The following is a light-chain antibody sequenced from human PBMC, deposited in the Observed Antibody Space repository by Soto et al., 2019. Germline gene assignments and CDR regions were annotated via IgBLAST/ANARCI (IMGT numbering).Light chain of an antibody. CDR1: QTISSW. CDR3: QHYNSYSEA. Sequence: DIQMTQSPSTLSGSVGDRVTITCRASQTISSWLAWYQHKPGKAPKLLIYKASTLKSGVPSRFSGSGSGTEFTLTISSLQPEDFATYYCQHYNSYSEAFGQGTKVELK. V-gene: IGKV1-5*03. CDR2: KAS. J-gene: IGKJ1*01.